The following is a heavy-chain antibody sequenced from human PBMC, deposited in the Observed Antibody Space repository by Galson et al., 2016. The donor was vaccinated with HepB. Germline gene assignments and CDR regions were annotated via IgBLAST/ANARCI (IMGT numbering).Heavy chain of an antibody. V-gene: IGHV3-7*03. CDR2: INQDGSEK. CDR1: GFTFRNYG. J-gene: IGHJ4*02. Sequence: SLRLSCATSGFTFRNYGMHWVRQAPGKGLEWVANINQDGSEKNYVGSVEGRFTISRDNAKNSLSLQMNSLRAEDTAVYYCVRDRYDSGSMDYWGQGTLVTASS. D-gene: IGHD6-19*01. CDR3: VRDRYDSGSMDY.